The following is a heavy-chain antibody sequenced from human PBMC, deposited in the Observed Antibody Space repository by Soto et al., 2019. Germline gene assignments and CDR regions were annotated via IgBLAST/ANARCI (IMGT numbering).Heavy chain of an antibody. CDR3: ARDGREEYFDLYGLGV. CDR1: GYTFTNYG. CDR2: VSAYNDNT. V-gene: IGHV1-18*01. D-gene: IGHD3-9*01. Sequence: ASVKVSCKASGYTFTNYGITWVRQAPGQGLEWMGWVSAYNDNTNYAQKVQGRVTMTTDTSTSTAYMELRSLRSDDTAMYYCARDGREEYFDLYGLGVWGQGTTVTVSS. J-gene: IGHJ6*02.